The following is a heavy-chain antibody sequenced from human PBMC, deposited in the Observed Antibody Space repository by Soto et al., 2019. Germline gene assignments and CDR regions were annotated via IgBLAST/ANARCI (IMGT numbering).Heavy chain of an antibody. V-gene: IGHV4-39*01. CDR1: GGSISSSSYY. Sequence: SETLSLTCTVSGGSISSSSYYWGWIRQPPGKGLEWIGSIYYSGSTYYDPSLKSRVTISVDTSKNQFSLKLSSVTAADTAVYYCARGDYSYYYYYYMDVWGKGTTVTVSS. D-gene: IGHD2-15*01. CDR3: ARGDYSYYYYYYMDV. J-gene: IGHJ6*03. CDR2: IYYSGST.